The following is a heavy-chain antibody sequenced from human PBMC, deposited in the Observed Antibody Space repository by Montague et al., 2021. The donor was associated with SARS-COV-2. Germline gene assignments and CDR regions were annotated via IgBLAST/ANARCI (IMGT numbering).Heavy chain of an antibody. J-gene: IGHJ4*02. CDR2: IYYSGST. Sequence: SETLSLTCTDSGGSISSSSYYWGWIRQPPGKGLEWIGSIYYSGSTYYXPSLKSRVTISVDTSKNQFSLKLSSVTAADTAVYYCARQMGQSSIFGVVIQYYFDYWGQGTLVTVSS. D-gene: IGHD3-3*01. CDR3: ARQMGQSSIFGVVIQYYFDY. CDR1: GGSISSSSYY. V-gene: IGHV4-39*01.